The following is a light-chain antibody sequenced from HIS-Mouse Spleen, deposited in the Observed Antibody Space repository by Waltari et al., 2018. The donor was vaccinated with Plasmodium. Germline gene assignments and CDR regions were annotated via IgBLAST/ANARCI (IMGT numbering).Light chain of an antibody. Sequence: SSELTQDPAVSVALGQTVRITCQGDSLRSYYASWYQQKPGQAPVLVIYGKHNRPSGIPDRCSGSSSGNTASLTITGAQAEDEADYYCNSRDSSGNHQVFGGGTKLTVL. CDR2: GKH. CDR1: SLRSYY. CDR3: NSRDSSGNHQV. J-gene: IGLJ3*02. V-gene: IGLV3-19*01.